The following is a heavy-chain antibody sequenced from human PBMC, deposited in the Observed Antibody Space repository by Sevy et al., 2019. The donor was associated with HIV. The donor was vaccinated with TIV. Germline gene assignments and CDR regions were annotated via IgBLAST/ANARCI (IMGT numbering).Heavy chain of an antibody. V-gene: IGHV3-74*01. J-gene: IGHJ4*02. CDR3: VAANTWQDY. Sequence: GGSLRLSCAASGFTFSSYWMHWVRQAPGKGPVWVSGVNSDGSSTNYADSVKGRFTMSMDSAKNTLYLEMNSLRAEDTAVYFCVAANTWQDYWGQGTLVTVSS. CDR1: GFTFSSYW. CDR2: VNSDGSST. D-gene: IGHD2-15*01.